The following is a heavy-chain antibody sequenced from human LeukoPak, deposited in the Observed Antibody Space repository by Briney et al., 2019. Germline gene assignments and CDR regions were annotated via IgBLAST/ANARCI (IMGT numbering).Heavy chain of an antibody. CDR2: ISYDGSNK. D-gene: IGHD3-16*01. CDR1: GFTFSSYA. CDR3: ARDSWAFDY. V-gene: IGHV3-30-3*01. Sequence: GGSLRLSCAASGFTFSSYAMHWVRQAPGKRLEWVAVISYDGSNKYYADSVKGRFTISRDNSKNTLYLQMNSLRGDDTAVYYCARDSWAFDYWGQGTLVTVSS. J-gene: IGHJ4*02.